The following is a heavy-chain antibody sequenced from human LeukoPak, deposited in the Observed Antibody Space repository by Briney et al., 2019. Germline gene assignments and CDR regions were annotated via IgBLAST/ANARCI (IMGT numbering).Heavy chain of an antibody. J-gene: IGHJ4*02. CDR1: GGSFSGYY. V-gene: IGHV4-34*01. CDR3: ARGLMATQLDR. CDR2: INHSGST. Sequence: SSETLSLTCAVYGGSFSGYYWSWIRQPPGKGLEWIGEINHSGSTNYNPSLKSRVTISVDTSKNQFSLKLSSVTAADTAVYYCARGLMATQLDRWGQGTLVTVSS. D-gene: IGHD5-12*01.